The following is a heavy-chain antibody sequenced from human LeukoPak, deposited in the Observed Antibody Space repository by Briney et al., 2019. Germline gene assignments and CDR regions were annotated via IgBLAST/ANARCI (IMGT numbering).Heavy chain of an antibody. V-gene: IGHV1-46*01. J-gene: IGHJ4*02. CDR2: IIPSGGSA. Sequence: ASVKVSCKASGYTFTSYYMHWVRQAPGQGLEWMGIIIPSGGSASYAQKFQGRVTMTRDTSTSTVYMEVSSLRSEDTAVYYCARDVASSGYYWDWGQGTLVTVSS. D-gene: IGHD3-22*01. CDR3: ARDVASSGYYWD. CDR1: GYTFTSYY.